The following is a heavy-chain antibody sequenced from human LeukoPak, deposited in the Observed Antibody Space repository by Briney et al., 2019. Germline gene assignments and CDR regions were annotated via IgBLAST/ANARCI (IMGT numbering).Heavy chain of an antibody. CDR2: INHSGST. D-gene: IGHD1-26*01. Sequence: SETLSLTCAVYGGSFSGYYWSWIRQPPGKGLEWIGEINHSGSTNYNPSLKSRVIISVDTSKNQFSLKLSSVTAADTAVFYCAPRVGATYNWFDPWGQGTQVTVSS. J-gene: IGHJ5*02. V-gene: IGHV4-34*01. CDR3: APRVGATYNWFDP. CDR1: GGSFSGYY.